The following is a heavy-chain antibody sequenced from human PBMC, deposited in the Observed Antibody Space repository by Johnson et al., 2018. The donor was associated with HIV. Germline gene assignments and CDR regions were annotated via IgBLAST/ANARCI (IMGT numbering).Heavy chain of an antibody. Sequence: QVQLVESGGGVVQPGRSLRLSCAASGFTFSSYGMHWVRQAPGKGLEWVAIISYDGSNKYYADSVKGRFTISRDNAKKSLYLQMSSLKAEDTAVYYCARAPYNWNAGLFGAFDIWGQGTMVTVSS. J-gene: IGHJ3*02. D-gene: IGHD1-20*01. CDR1: GFTFSSYG. CDR3: ARAPYNWNAGLFGAFDI. V-gene: IGHV3-30*19. CDR2: ISYDGSNK.